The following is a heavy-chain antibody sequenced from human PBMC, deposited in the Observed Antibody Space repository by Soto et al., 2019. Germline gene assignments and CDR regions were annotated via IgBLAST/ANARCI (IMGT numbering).Heavy chain of an antibody. V-gene: IGHV3-72*01. Sequence: VQLVESGGGLVQPGGSLRLSCAVSGFTFSDHYMDWVRQAPGKGLEWVGRSGNKASGYTTQYAASVRGRFSVSRDDSKNSLFLQMTSLETEDTGVYYCARGYHSFDVWGQGTTVTVSS. D-gene: IGHD1-20*01. CDR1: GFTFSDHY. CDR3: ARGYHSFDV. J-gene: IGHJ6*02. CDR2: SGNKASGYTT.